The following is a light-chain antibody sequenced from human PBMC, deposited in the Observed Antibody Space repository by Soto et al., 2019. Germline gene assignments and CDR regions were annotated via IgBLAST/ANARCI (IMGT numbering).Light chain of an antibody. CDR2: EGS. CDR1: SSDVGSYNL. J-gene: IGLJ2*01. CDR3: CSYAGSSTFVV. V-gene: IGLV2-23*03. Sequence: QSALTQPASVSGSPGQSITLSCTGTSSDVGSYNLVSWYQQHPGKAPKLMIYEGSKRPSGVSNRLSGSKSGNTASLTISGIQAEDEADYYCCSYAGSSTFVVFGGGTKLTVL.